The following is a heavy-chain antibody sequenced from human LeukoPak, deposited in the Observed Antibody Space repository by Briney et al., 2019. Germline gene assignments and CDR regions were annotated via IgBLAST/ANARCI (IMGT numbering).Heavy chain of an antibody. D-gene: IGHD3-10*01. CDR2: IRYDGSNK. CDR3: AGDPGLPNGMHV. CDR1: GFTFSSYG. V-gene: IGHV3-30*02. J-gene: IGHJ6*02. Sequence: RPGGSLRLSCAASGFTFSSYGMHWVRQAPGKGLEWVAVIRYDGSNKYYADSVKGRFTISRDESKNTLHLQVNSLRDEDTAIYYCAGDPGLPNGMHVWGQGTTVTISS.